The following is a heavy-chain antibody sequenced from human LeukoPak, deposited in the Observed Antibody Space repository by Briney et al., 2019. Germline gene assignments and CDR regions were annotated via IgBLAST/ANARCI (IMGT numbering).Heavy chain of an antibody. Sequence: GGSLRLSCAASGFTFSSYGMHWVRQAPGKGLEWVAFIRYDGSNKYYADSVKGRFTISRDNSKNTLYLQMNSLRAEDTAVYYCAKDHKYRIAAAGRGWYFDYWGQGTLVTVSS. CDR1: GFTFSSYG. J-gene: IGHJ4*02. V-gene: IGHV3-30*02. CDR2: IRYDGSNK. D-gene: IGHD6-13*01. CDR3: AKDHKYRIAAAGRGWYFDY.